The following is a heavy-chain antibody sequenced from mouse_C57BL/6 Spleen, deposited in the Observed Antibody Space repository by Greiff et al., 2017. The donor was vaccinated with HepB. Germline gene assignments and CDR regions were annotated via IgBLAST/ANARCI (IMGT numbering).Heavy chain of an antibody. CDR2: ISSGGSYT. CDR3: ASYDYMFAY. J-gene: IGHJ3*01. Sequence: EVNVVESGGDLVKPGGSLKLSCAASGFTFSSYGMSWVRQTPDKRLEWVATISSGGSYTYYPDSVKGRFTISRDNAKNTLYLQMSSLKSEDTAMYYCASYDYMFAYWGQGTLVTVSA. D-gene: IGHD2-4*01. CDR1: GFTFSSYG. V-gene: IGHV5-6*01.